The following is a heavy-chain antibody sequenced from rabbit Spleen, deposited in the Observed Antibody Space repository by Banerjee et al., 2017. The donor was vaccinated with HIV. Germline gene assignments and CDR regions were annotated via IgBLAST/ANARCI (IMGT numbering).Heavy chain of an antibody. CDR2: VDVGGSGFT. CDR1: GVSFNFNNY. Sequence: QSLEESGGGLVKPEGSLTLTCKASGVSFNFNNYMCWVRQAPGKGLEWIGCVDVGGSGFTYFANWAKGRFTISKPSSTTVTLQMTSLTAADTATYFCARDLDGVIGWNFGWWGPGTLVTVS. CDR3: ARDLDGVIGWNFGW. V-gene: IGHV1S40*01. J-gene: IGHJ4*01. D-gene: IGHD1-1*01.